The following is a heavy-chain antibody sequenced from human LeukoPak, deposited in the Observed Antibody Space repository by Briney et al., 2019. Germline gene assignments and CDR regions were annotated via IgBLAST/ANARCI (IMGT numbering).Heavy chain of an antibody. Sequence: SETLSLTCTVSGGSIRSSSSYWGWLRQPPGQGLEWIGTIYYSGSTYYNPSLKNRLTLSVDMSTNHFSLRLSSVTAAETAVYYCARPTGYCSSGNCYEYFDHWGQGTLVTVSS. CDR1: GGSIRSSSSY. CDR2: IYYSGST. CDR3: ARPTGYCSSGNCYEYFDH. D-gene: IGHD2-2*01. V-gene: IGHV4-39*02. J-gene: IGHJ4*02.